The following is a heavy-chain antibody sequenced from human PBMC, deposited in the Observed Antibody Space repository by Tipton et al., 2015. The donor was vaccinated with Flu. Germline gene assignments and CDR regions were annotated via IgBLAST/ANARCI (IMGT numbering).Heavy chain of an antibody. CDR1: GYKFNEYY. CDR3: ARGMTALTPGIAY. V-gene: IGHV1-2*02. D-gene: IGHD2-21*02. J-gene: IGHJ4*02. Sequence: QSGPEVRRPGASVKVSCKTSGYKFNEYYIHWVRQAPGQGLEWMGWINPHSGGTHYAGKFQDRVTVTRDTSTTTVYMDLISLTSDDMAVYFCARGMTALTPGIAYWGQGTLVSVPS. CDR2: INPHSGGT.